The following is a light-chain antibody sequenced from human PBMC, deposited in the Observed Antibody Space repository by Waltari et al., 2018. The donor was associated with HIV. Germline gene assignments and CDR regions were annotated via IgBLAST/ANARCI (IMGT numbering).Light chain of an antibody. CDR1: QSISSY. V-gene: IGKV1-39*01. CDR3: QQSYSTPPDT. CDR2: AAS. Sequence: DIQMTQSPSSLPASVGDRVTIPCRASQSISSYLNWYQQKPGKAPKLLIYAASSLQSGVPSSFTGSGSATDFTLTISSLQPDDFATYYCQQSYSTPPDTFGQGTKLEIK. J-gene: IGKJ2*01.